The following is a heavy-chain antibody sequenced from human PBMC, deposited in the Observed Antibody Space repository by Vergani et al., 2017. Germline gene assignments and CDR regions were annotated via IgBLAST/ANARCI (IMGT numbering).Heavy chain of an antibody. J-gene: IGHJ4*02. CDR1: GFTFSSYA. D-gene: IGHD5-18*01. V-gene: IGHV3-23*01. Sequence: EVQLLESGGGLVQPGGSLRLSCAASGFTFSSYAMSWVRQAPGKGLEWVSAISGSGGSTYYADSVKGRFTISRDNSKNTLYLQMNSLRAEDTAVYYCARAPGRPWIQLSYFDYWGQGTLVSVAA. CDR2: ISGSGGST. CDR3: ARAPGRPWIQLSYFDY.